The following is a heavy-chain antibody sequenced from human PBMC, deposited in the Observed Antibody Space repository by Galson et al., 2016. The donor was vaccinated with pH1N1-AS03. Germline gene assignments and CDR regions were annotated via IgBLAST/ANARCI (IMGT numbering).Heavy chain of an antibody. V-gene: IGHV7-4-1*01. J-gene: IGHJ4*02. D-gene: IGHD6-19*01. CDR2: INTNTGNP. Sequence: SVKVSCKASGYTFTSYTMIWVRQAPGQGLECMGWINTNTGNPTYPQGFTGRFAFSLDTSVSTAYLQIGSLKAEDTAVYYCARGYMSVSGCWDYWGQGTLVTVSS. CDR1: GYTFTSYT. CDR3: ARGYMSVSGCWDY.